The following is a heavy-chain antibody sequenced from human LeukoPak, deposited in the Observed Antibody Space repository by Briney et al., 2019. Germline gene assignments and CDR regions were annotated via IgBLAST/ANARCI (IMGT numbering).Heavy chain of an antibody. CDR1: GYSISSGYY. V-gene: IGHV4-38-2*01. D-gene: IGHD1-1*01. J-gene: IGHJ3*02. CDR3: ARRTTSGVDAFDI. CDR2: IYHSGST. Sequence: SETLSLTCAVSGYSISSGYYWGWIRQPPGKGLEWIGSIYHSGSTYYNPSLKSRVTISVDTSKNQFSLKLSSVTAADMAVYYCARRTTSGVDAFDIWGQGTMVTVSS.